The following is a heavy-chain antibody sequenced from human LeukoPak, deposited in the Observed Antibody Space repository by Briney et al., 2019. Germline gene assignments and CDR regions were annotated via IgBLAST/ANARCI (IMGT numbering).Heavy chain of an antibody. V-gene: IGHV3-23*01. CDR1: GFAFSNYA. Sequence: GGSLRLSCAASGFAFSNYAMGWVRQAPGKGLEWVSAVNGRGSSTYYADSVKGRFTISRDSSKSMVFLQMNSLRAEDTAVYFCAKGSSTSGYEHWGQGTLVTVSS. CDR2: VNGRGSST. CDR3: AKGSSTSGYEH. D-gene: IGHD5-12*01. J-gene: IGHJ4*02.